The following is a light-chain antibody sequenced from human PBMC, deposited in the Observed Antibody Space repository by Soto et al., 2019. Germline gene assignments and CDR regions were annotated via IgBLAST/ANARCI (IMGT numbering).Light chain of an antibody. Sequence: QSALTQPASVSGSPGQSITIPCTGTSSEVGAYNYASWYQQYPGEAPKVIIYDVSHRPAGVSNRFSGSKSGNTASLTISGLQTQDEADYYCSSYTSATTYVFGTGTKVTVL. J-gene: IGLJ1*01. CDR2: DVS. V-gene: IGLV2-14*01. CDR1: SSEVGAYNY. CDR3: SSYTSATTYV.